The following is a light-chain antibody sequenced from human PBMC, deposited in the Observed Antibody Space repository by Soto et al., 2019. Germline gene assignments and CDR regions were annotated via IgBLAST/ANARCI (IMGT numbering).Light chain of an antibody. CDR3: QQSYSSLYT. CDR1: QIINTY. J-gene: IGKJ2*01. CDR2: GAS. Sequence: DIQLPQSPSSLSASVGDRVTITCRASQIINTYLNWYQQKPGKPPKLLSFGASSLRSGVPSRFSGTGSWTDFTLTINSLQPDDFATYYCQQSYSSLYTFGHGTKLEIK. V-gene: IGKV1-39*01.